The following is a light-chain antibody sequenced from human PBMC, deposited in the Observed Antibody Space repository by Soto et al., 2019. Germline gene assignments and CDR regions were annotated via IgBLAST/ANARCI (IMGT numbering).Light chain of an antibody. J-gene: IGKJ1*01. CDR3: HQRQSWPRT. V-gene: IGKV3D-11*03. CDR2: QTS. Sequence: EVVLTQSPDTMASVPGDSVTVSCRASQYINTRLAWYQHRPGQSPRVLIYQTSLRAAGIPARFSAIVSGTDVTITISDVKPEDGALYYCHQRQSWPRTFGQGTKVDIK. CDR1: QYINTR.